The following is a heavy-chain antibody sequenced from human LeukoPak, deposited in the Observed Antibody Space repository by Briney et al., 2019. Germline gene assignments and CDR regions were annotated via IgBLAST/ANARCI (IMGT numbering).Heavy chain of an antibody. CDR1: GGSISSYY. J-gene: IGHJ4*02. D-gene: IGHD1-14*01. CDR3: ARDGTYNSFDY. V-gene: IGHV4-4*07. Sequence: PSETLSLTCTVSGGSISSYYWSWIRQPAGKGLEWIGRIYSSGSTTYNPSLKSRVSLSVDTSKNQFSLELSSVTAADTAVYYCARDGTYNSFDYWGQGTLVTASS. CDR2: IYSSGST.